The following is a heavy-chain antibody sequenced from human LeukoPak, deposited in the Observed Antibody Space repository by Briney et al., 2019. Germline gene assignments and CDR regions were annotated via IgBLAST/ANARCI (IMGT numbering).Heavy chain of an antibody. J-gene: IGHJ4*02. CDR1: GYTFTSFA. V-gene: IGHV1-3*01. Sequence: GASVKVSYEASGYTFTSFAMHWVRQAPGQRLEWMGWISAGNGNAKYSLKFQGRVTITRDTSASTAYMELSSLQSEDTAVYYCAREGTHYDSSGFYYGGFDYWGQGTLVTVSS. CDR2: ISAGNGNA. D-gene: IGHD3-22*01. CDR3: AREGTHYDSSGFYYGGFDY.